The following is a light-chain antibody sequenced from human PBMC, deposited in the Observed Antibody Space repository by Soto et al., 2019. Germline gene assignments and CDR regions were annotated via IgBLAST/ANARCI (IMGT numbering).Light chain of an antibody. CDR1: QGIRSY. J-gene: IGKJ5*01. V-gene: IGKV1-9*01. CDR2: IAS. Sequence: DIQLTQSPSFLSASVGDRVTITCRASQGIRSYLAWYQQKPGRAPKLLMYIASTLQTGVPSRFSGSESGTEFTLTITSLQPEDFATYYCQQLNSYPIAFGQGTRLEI. CDR3: QQLNSYPIA.